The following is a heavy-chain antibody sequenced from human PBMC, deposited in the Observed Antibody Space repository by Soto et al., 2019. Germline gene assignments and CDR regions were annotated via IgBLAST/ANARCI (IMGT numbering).Heavy chain of an antibody. V-gene: IGHV4-34*01. Sequence: SETLSLTCAVYGGSFSGDYWSWIRQPRGNGLEWIGEINHSGSTNYNPSLKSRVTISVDTSKNQFSLKLSSVTAAETAGYYFARGGWGSYFEYYYYYGRGVGGKGTTVTASS. J-gene: IGHJ6*04. CDR1: GGSFSGDY. D-gene: IGHD3-10*01. CDR2: INHSGST. CDR3: ARGGWGSYFEYYYYYGRGV.